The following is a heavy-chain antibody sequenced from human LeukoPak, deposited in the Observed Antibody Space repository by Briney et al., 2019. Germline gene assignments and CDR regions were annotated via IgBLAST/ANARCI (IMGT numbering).Heavy chain of an antibody. Sequence: ASVQVSCKTSGYIFGHNGISWVRQAPGQGPEWMGWISAYYGDTKYAQKFQGRVTMTRDTSTSTVYMELRSLRSGDTAVYYCARRNLPYDYWGQGTLVTVSS. V-gene: IGHV1-18*01. CDR3: ARRNLPYDY. J-gene: IGHJ4*02. D-gene: IGHD1-14*01. CDR1: GYIFGHNG. CDR2: ISAYYGDT.